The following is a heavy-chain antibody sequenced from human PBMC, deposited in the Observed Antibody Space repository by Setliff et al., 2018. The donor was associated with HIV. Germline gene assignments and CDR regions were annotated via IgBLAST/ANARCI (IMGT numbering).Heavy chain of an antibody. Sequence: SETLSLTCTVSGGSFSDYYRSWIRQPPGKGLEWIGYIYYSGSTNYNPSLKSRVTISVDTSKDQFSLKLSSVTAADTAVYYCARSRITMVRGSQNWYFDLWGRGTLVTVSS. V-gene: IGHV4-59*01. D-gene: IGHD3-10*01. J-gene: IGHJ2*01. CDR2: IYYSGST. CDR1: GGSFSDYY. CDR3: ARSRITMVRGSQNWYFDL.